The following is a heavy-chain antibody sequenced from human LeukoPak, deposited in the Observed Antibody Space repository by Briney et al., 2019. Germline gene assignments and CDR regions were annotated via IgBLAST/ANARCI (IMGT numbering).Heavy chain of an antibody. Sequence: SVKVSCKASGGTFSSYAISWVRQAPGQGLEWMGRIIPIFGTADYAQKFQGRVTITTDESTSTAYMELSSLRSEDTAVYYCVLEGNWNYIARLGITGFDPWGQGTLVTVSS. J-gene: IGHJ5*02. CDR2: IIPIFGTA. CDR1: GGTFSSYA. CDR3: VLEGNWNYIARLGITGFDP. D-gene: IGHD1-7*01. V-gene: IGHV1-69*05.